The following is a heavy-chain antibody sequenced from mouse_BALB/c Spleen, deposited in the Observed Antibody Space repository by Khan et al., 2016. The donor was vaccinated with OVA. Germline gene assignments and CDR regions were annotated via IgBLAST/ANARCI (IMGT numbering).Heavy chain of an antibody. CDR1: GYSITSGYS. V-gene: IGHV3-1*02. J-gene: IGHJ1*01. CDR3: ARCGTTVVAYWYFDD. Sequence: VQLQESGPDLVKPSQSLSLTCTVTGYSITSGYSWHWIRQFPGNKLEWMGHIQYSGSSNYNPSLKSRISLTRDTSTNHFFLQLNFVTTEDAAEDYCARCGTTVVAYWYFDDWGAGTTVTVSS. CDR2: IQYSGSS. D-gene: IGHD1-1*01.